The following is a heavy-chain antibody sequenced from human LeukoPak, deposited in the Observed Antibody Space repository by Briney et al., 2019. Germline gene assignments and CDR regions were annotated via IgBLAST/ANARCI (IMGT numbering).Heavy chain of an antibody. Sequence: GGSLRLSRATSGFTLSIYGMHWVRQAPGKGLGWVASISSSSSYIYYADSVKGRFTISRANAKNSLYLQINSLRAADTAVYYCARGSNYDYGDYDVDYWGQGTLVTVSS. CDR3: ARGSNYDYGDYDVDY. J-gene: IGHJ4*02. CDR2: ISSSSSYI. CDR1: GFTLSIYG. V-gene: IGHV3-21*01. D-gene: IGHD4-17*01.